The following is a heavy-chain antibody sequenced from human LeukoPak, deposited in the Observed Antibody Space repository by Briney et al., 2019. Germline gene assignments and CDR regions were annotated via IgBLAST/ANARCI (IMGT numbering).Heavy chain of an antibody. J-gene: IGHJ6*02. V-gene: IGHV3-23*01. Sequence: GGSLRLSCAASGLTFSSYAMMWLRQAPGKGLEWVSAITGNGGWALYADSVKGRFTISRDNSKNTLYLQMNSLRAEDTAVYYCAKDAYGSGSYYYYYGMDVWGQGTTVTVSS. CDR2: ITGNGGWA. D-gene: IGHD3-10*01. CDR3: AKDAYGSGSYYYYYGMDV. CDR1: GLTFSSYA.